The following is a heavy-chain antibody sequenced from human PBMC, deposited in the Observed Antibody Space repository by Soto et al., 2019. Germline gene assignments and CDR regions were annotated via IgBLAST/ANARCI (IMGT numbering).Heavy chain of an antibody. CDR1: GYTFTNYY. CDR3: ARDNSYSSGPFYYYYGMDV. CDR2: INPSGGST. Sequence: ASVKVSCKASGYTFTNYYIDWARQAPGQGLEWLGIINPSGGSTSYAQKFQGRVTMTRDTSTSTVCMELSSLRSEDTAVYYCARDNSYSSGPFYYYYGMDVWGQGTTVTVS. D-gene: IGHD6-19*01. J-gene: IGHJ6*02. V-gene: IGHV1-46*01.